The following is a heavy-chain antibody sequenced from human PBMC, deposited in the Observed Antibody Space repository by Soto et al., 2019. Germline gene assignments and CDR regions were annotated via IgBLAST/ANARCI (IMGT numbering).Heavy chain of an antibody. D-gene: IGHD6-19*01. CDR2: IYPGDSDT. V-gene: IGHV5-51*01. CDR3: ARSLTGIAVTAAPPNWFDL. J-gene: IGHJ5*02. CDR1: GYSFTSYW. Sequence: GESLKISCKGSGYSFTSYWIGWVRQMPGKGLEWMGIIYPGDSDTRYSPSFQGQVTISADKSISTAYLQWSSLKASDTAMYYCARSLTGIAVTAAPPNWFDLCGQGTLVTVSS.